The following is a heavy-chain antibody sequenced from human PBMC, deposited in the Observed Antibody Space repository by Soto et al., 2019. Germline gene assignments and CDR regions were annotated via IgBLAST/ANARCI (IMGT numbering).Heavy chain of an antibody. CDR3: ARATYYDILTGYLEPTPFDY. D-gene: IGHD3-9*01. CDR2: IIPIFGTA. Sequence: SVKVSCKASGGTFSSYAISWVRQAPGQGLEWMGGIIPIFGTANYAQKFQGRVTITADESTSTAYMELSSLRSEDTAVYYCARATYYDILTGYLEPTPFDYWGQGTLVTVSS. V-gene: IGHV1-69*13. J-gene: IGHJ4*02. CDR1: GGTFSSYA.